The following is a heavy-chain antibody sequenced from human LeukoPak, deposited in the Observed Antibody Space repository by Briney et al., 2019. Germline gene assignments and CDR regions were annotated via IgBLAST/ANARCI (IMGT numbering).Heavy chain of an antibody. CDR3: AKDISGGDAY. D-gene: IGHD2-21*02. CDR1: GFTSEDYA. CDR2: ISWNSGSI. Sequence: PGGSLRLSCAASGFTSEDYAMHWVRQAPGKGLEWGSGISWNSGSIGYAEAVKGRFPISRDNANNSLYLQMNSLRAEDTALYYCAKDISGGDAYWGQGTLVTVSS. J-gene: IGHJ4*02. V-gene: IGHV3-9*02.